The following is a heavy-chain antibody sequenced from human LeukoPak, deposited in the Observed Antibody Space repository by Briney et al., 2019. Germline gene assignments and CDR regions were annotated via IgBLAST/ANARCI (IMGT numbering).Heavy chain of an antibody. J-gene: IGHJ5*02. D-gene: IGHD3-9*01. Sequence: ASVTVSCKASGYTFTTYAMHWVRQAPGQRLEWMGWINGDNGNTKYSQKFQGRVTITRDTSAYSGYMELRGLSSADTAVYFCARAPYDILTGYSLNWFDPCGQGTLVTVSS. CDR1: GYTFTTYA. V-gene: IGHV1-3*01. CDR2: INGDNGNT. CDR3: ARAPYDILTGYSLNWFDP.